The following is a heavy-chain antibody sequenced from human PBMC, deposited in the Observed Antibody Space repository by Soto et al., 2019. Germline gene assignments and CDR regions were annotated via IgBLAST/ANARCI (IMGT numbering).Heavy chain of an antibody. V-gene: IGHV1-69*06. Sequence: QVQLVQSGSEVKKPGSSVKVSCKASGGTFSSYAISWVRQAPGQGLEWMGWIIPIFGTANYAQKFQGRVTITADKSTSTAYMELSSLRSEDTAVYYCASSITGTTSGAFDIWGQGTMVTVSS. CDR3: ASSITGTTSGAFDI. J-gene: IGHJ3*02. D-gene: IGHD1-7*01. CDR1: GGTFSSYA. CDR2: IIPIFGTA.